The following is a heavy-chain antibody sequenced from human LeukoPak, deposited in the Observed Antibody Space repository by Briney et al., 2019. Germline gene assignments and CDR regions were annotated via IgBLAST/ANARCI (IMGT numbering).Heavy chain of an antibody. D-gene: IGHD4-11*01. J-gene: IGHJ4*02. CDR3: ARGVGDYSKSY. Sequence: SQTLSLTCTVSVGSISSGGYYWSWIRQPPGKGLEWIGYIYHSGSTYYNPSLKSRVTISVDRSKNQFSLKLSSVTAADTAVYYCARGVGDYSKSYWGQGTLVTVSS. CDR2: IYHSGST. CDR1: VGSISSGGYY. V-gene: IGHV4-30-2*01.